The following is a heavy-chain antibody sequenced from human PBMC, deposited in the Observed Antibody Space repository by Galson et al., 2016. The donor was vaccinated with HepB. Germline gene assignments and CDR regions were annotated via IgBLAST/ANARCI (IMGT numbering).Heavy chain of an antibody. D-gene: IGHD3-22*01. Sequence: TLSLTCTVSGGSISNFYWSWIRQPPGQGLEWIGYIYYSGSTSYNPSFKSRVTISVDTSKNQFSLKLRSVTAADTAVYYCARDRDSSSYYSLDYWGQGTPVTVSS. CDR1: GGSISNFY. J-gene: IGHJ4*02. V-gene: IGHV4-59*01. CDR3: ARDRDSSSYYSLDY. CDR2: IYYSGST.